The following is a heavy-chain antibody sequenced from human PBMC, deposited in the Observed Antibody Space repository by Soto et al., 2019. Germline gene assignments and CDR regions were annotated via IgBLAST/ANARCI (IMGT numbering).Heavy chain of an antibody. J-gene: IGHJ4*02. V-gene: IGHV4-4*02. D-gene: IGHD2-21*01. CDR2: IFHTGSA. Sequence: QVQLQESGPGLMKPSGTLSLTCAVSGGSITSNWWSWVRQPPGKGLEWIAEIFHTGSAKYNPSLIGRLTISMDKSRNHLSLNLNSVTAADTAVYYCARHIAVSGTRGFDHWGQGTLVTVSS. CDR1: GGSITSNW. CDR3: ARHIAVSGTRGFDH.